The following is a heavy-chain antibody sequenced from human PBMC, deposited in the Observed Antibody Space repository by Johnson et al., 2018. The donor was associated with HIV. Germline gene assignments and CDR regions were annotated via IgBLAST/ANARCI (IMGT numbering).Heavy chain of an antibody. J-gene: IGHJ3*02. D-gene: IGHD5-24*01. Sequence: YMSWVRQAPGKGLEWVSVIFSGGDTYYGDSVRGRFSISRDNSKNTLYLQMKSLRADDTAVYYCARACRDGYTCDVFDIWGQGTMVTVSS. V-gene: IGHV3-66*01. CDR3: ARACRDGYTCDVFDI. CDR2: IFSGGDT. CDR1: Y.